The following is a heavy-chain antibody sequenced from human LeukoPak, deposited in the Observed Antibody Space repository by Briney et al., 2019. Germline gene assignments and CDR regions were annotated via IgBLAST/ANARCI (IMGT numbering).Heavy chain of an antibody. Sequence: ASVKVSCKASGYTFTGYYMHWVRQAPGQGLEWMGRINPNRGGTNYAQKFQGRVTMTRDTSISTAYMELSRLRSDDTAVYYCARADTYGDYVPYWGQGTLVTVAS. J-gene: IGHJ4*02. V-gene: IGHV1-2*06. CDR3: ARADTYGDYVPY. CDR1: GYTFTGYY. D-gene: IGHD4-17*01. CDR2: INPNRGGT.